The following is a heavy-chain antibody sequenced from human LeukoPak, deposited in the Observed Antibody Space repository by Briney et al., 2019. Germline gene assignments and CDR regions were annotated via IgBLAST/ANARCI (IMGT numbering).Heavy chain of an antibody. V-gene: IGHV3-48*01. D-gene: IGHD2-15*01. Sequence: PGGPLRLSCEASGFIFSRDSMNWVRQAPGKGLEWISYISHDSGVRYYADSVRGRFTISRDNAKNSLHLQMHSLRAEDTAVYYCVRDNPRCCGVVPANIDDYWGQGTLVTVSS. CDR3: VRDNPRCCGVVPANIDDY. CDR2: ISHDSGVR. CDR1: GFIFSRDS. J-gene: IGHJ4*02.